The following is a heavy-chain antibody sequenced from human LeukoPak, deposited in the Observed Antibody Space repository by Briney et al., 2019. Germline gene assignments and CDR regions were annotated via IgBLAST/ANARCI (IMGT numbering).Heavy chain of an antibody. CDR2: ISDSSGMR. CDR1: RFTLSSYV. CDR3: AKAHPPSPTRHSYGPFPYYYYGMDV. Sequence: GSLRLSCAASRFTLSSYVMSCVPEAPGKGLGWVSAISDSSGMRYYADSVKGRFTISRDNSKNTLYLQMNSLRAEDTAVYYCAKAHPPSPTRHSYGPFPYYYYGMDVWGQGTTVSVPS. D-gene: IGHD5-18*01. J-gene: IGHJ6*02. V-gene: IGHV3-23*01.